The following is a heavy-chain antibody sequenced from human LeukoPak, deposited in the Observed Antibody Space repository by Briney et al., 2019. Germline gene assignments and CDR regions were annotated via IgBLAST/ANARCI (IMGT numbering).Heavy chain of an antibody. V-gene: IGHV3-30*04. D-gene: IGHD2-2*01. J-gene: IGHJ4*02. Sequence: PTGGSLRLSCAASGFTFSSYAMHWVRQAPGKGLEWVAVISYDGRNKHYPDSVKGRFTISRDISTDTLWLQMDSLRTEDTAVYYCAKGPLRGTAAAIDYWGQGTLVTVSS. CDR1: GFTFSSYA. CDR3: AKGPLRGTAAAIDY. CDR2: ISYDGRNK.